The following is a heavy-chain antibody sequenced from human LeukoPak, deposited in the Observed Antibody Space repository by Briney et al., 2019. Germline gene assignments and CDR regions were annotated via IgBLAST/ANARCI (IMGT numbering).Heavy chain of an antibody. Sequence: SETLSLTCTVSGGSISSSSYYWGWIRQPPGKGLEWIGSIYYSGSTYYNPSLKSRVTISVDTSKNQFSLKLSSVTAADTAVYYCARAAHDFWSAAPHWFDPWGQGTLVTVSS. CDR2: IYYSGST. D-gene: IGHD3-3*01. J-gene: IGHJ5*02. V-gene: IGHV4-39*01. CDR3: ARAAHDFWSAAPHWFDP. CDR1: GGSISSSSYY.